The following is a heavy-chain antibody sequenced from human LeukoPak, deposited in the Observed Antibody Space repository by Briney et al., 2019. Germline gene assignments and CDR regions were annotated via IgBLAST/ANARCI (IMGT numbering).Heavy chain of an antibody. CDR2: INPNSGGA. Sequence: ASVKVSCKASGYTFSAYFIHWVRPAPGQGLEWMGWINPNSGGANFPQKFEGRVTMTRDTSIRTAYMELSRLRSDDTAVYYCARAWDYYDSSGLRAFDIWGQGTMVTVSS. V-gene: IGHV1-2*02. CDR3: ARAWDYYDSSGLRAFDI. CDR1: GYTFSAYF. D-gene: IGHD3-22*01. J-gene: IGHJ3*02.